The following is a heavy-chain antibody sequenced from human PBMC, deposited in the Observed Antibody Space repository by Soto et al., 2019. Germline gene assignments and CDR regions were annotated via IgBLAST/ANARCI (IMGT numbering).Heavy chain of an antibody. V-gene: IGHV6-1*01. J-gene: IGHJ6*03. CDR3: AGTTSHQWYYMDV. CDR1: WKSVSSNSAA. Sequence: LTGRMSWKSVSSNSAACNWIRLSPSRGLEWLARTYYRSRWYNDYALSVRSRITVNPDTSKNQFSLQLTSVTPEDTAVYFCAGTTSHQWYYMDVWGKGTTVTVSS. CDR2: TYYRSRWYN. D-gene: IGHD1-7*01.